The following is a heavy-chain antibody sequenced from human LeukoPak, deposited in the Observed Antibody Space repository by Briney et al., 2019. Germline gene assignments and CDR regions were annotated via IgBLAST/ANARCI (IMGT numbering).Heavy chain of an antibody. J-gene: IGHJ4*02. CDR1: GDSISSSSYS. CDR2: ISYSGST. D-gene: IGHD4-23*01. V-gene: IGHV4-39*01. CDR3: ARHVTTVVTDFDN. Sequence: SETLCLTCTVSGDSISSSSYSWGWIRQPPGKGLEWIGTISYSGSTYYNPPLKSRVTISVDTSKNQFSLMLRSVTAADAAVYYCARHVTTVVTDFDNWGQGTLVTVSS.